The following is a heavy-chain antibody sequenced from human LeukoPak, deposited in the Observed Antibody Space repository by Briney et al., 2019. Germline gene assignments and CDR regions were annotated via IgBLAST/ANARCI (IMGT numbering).Heavy chain of an antibody. D-gene: IGHD3-16*01. J-gene: IGHJ4*02. CDR1: GFTVSSNY. V-gene: IGHV3-66*01. CDR3: ATNVMITFGGVISSY. Sequence: GGSLRLSCAASGFTVSSNYMSWVRQAPGKGLEWVSVIYSGGGTYYADSVKGRFTISRDNSKNTLYLQMNSLRAEDTAVYYCATNVMITFGGVISSYWGQGTLVTVSS. CDR2: IYSGGGT.